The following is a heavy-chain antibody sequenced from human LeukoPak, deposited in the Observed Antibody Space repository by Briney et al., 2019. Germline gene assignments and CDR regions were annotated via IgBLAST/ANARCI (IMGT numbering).Heavy chain of an antibody. D-gene: IGHD5-12*01. CDR2: ISYDGSNK. CDR1: GFTFSSYA. J-gene: IGHJ4*02. Sequence: GGSLRLSCAASGFTFSSYAMHWVRQAPGKGLEWVAVISYDGSNKYYADSVKGRFTISRDNSKNTLYLQMNSLTAEDTAVYYCAKVVAASRGFVDYWGQGTLVTVSS. V-gene: IGHV3-30-3*01. CDR3: AKVVAASRGFVDY.